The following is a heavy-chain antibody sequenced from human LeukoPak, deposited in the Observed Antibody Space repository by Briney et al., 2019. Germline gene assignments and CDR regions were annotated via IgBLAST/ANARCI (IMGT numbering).Heavy chain of an antibody. V-gene: IGHV4-59*08. J-gene: IGHJ5*02. D-gene: IGHD6-19*01. CDR2: IYYSGST. Sequence: SETLSLTCTVSGGSISSYYWSWIRQPPGKGLERIGYIYYSGSTNYNPSLKSRVTISVDTSKNQFSLKLSSVTAADTAVYYCARYSSGWYLFDPWGQGTLVTVSS. CDR1: GGSISSYY. CDR3: ARYSSGWYLFDP.